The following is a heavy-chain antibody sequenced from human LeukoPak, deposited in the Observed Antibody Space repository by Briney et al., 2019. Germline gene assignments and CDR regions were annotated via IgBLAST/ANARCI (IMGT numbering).Heavy chain of an antibody. CDR2: IHNSGTS. Sequence: SETLSLTCTVSDDSISDYYRGWIRQPPGKGLEWIGYIHNSGTSTYNLSLRSRVTVSADTSKNQFSLKLNSMTTADTAVYYCTRGAGWLIDYWGQGILVTVSS. CDR3: TRGAGWLIDY. J-gene: IGHJ4*02. V-gene: IGHV4-59*01. CDR1: DDSISDYY. D-gene: IGHD3-16*01.